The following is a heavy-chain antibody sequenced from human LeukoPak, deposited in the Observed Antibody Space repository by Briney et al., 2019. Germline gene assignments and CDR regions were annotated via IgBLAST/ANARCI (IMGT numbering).Heavy chain of an antibody. D-gene: IGHD1-1*01. Sequence: PGRSLRLSCAASGFTFSSYGMHWVRQAPGKGLEWVAVISYDGSNKYYADSVKGRFTISRDNAKNSLYLQMNSLRVEDTAVYYCARLGLEVGGPNWFDPWGQGTLVTVSS. CDR1: GFTFSSYG. V-gene: IGHV3-30*03. CDR3: ARLGLEVGGPNWFDP. J-gene: IGHJ5*02. CDR2: ISYDGSNK.